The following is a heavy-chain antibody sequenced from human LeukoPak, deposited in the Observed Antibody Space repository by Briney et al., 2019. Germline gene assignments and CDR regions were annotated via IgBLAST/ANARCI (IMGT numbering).Heavy chain of an antibody. CDR3: ARLGGYSGYDLDY. J-gene: IGHJ4*02. Sequence: SETLSLTCTVSGDSISSGSYYWSWIRQPAGKGLEWIGRIYTSGSTNYNPSLKSRVTISLDTSKNQFSLKLTSVTVADTADYYCARLGGYSGYDLDYWGQGTLVTVSS. D-gene: IGHD5-12*01. CDR2: IYTSGST. CDR1: GDSISSGSYY. V-gene: IGHV4-61*02.